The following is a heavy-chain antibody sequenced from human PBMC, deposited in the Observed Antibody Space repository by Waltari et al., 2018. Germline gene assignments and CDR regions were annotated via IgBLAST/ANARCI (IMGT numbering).Heavy chain of an antibody. V-gene: IGHV1-69*01. CDR3: ARSGNSAGLSLVY. CDR1: GGDLSSYV. D-gene: IGHD2-8*01. Sequence: QVQLVQSGAEVKKPGSSVKVSCKASGGDLSSYVVNWVRQAPGQGLEWMGAIIPSFGTTRTAERFQGRLTITADDSTSTVYMELSSLRREDTAVYYCARSGNSAGLSLVYWGQGTLVTVSS. J-gene: IGHJ4*02. CDR2: IIPSFGTT.